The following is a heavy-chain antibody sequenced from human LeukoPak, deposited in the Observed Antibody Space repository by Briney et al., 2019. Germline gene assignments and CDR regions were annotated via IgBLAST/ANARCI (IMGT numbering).Heavy chain of an antibody. CDR2: INPRGGAT. CDR1: GYTFINYY. V-gene: IGHV1-46*01. CDR3: ARVGQIGAVADF. Sequence: ASVKVSCKASGYTFINYYMHWVRQDPRHGLEWLGIINPRGGATDYSQKFQGRVTMTRDISTGTVYMELSGLRSDDTAVYFCARVGQIGAVADFWGQGTLVTVSS. D-gene: IGHD6-13*01. J-gene: IGHJ4*02.